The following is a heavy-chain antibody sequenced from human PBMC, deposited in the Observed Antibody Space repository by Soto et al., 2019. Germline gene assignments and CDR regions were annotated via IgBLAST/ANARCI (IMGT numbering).Heavy chain of an antibody. CDR1: GFTFSSYS. D-gene: IGHD3-22*01. Sequence: EVQLVESGGGLVQPGGSLRLSCAASGFTFSSYSMNWVRQAPGKGLEWVSYISSSSTIYYADSVKGRFTISRDNAKNSXXLQMNSLRDEDTAVYYCARGNPITMIVVVAPDFDYWGQGTLVTVSS. CDR2: ISSSSTI. V-gene: IGHV3-48*02. CDR3: ARGNPITMIVVVAPDFDY. J-gene: IGHJ4*02.